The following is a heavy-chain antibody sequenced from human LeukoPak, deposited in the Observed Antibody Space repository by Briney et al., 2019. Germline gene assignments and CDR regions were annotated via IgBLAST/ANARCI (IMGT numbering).Heavy chain of an antibody. Sequence: PGRSLRLSCVASGFTFSSYGMHWVRQAPGKGLEWVAVISNDGSNKYYADSVKGRFTISRDNSKNTLFLQMNSLRVEDTAVYYCARGPGGYDNWGQGTLVTVSS. CDR2: ISNDGSNK. D-gene: IGHD3-16*01. V-gene: IGHV3-30*03. J-gene: IGHJ4*02. CDR3: ARGPGGYDN. CDR1: GFTFSSYG.